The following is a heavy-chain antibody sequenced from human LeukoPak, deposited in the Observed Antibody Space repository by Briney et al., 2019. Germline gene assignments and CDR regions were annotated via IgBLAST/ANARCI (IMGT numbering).Heavy chain of an antibody. D-gene: IGHD3-22*01. J-gene: IGHJ3*01. V-gene: IGHV5-51*01. CDR2: IYPDDSDT. CDR1: GYNFNSHW. Sequence: GESLKISCKTSGYNFNSHWISWVRQMPGKGLEWMGIIYPDDSDTRYSPSFQGQVTISADKSVRTAYLQWSSLKASDTAMYYCARPNITSYYDSRGYDAFDVWGQGTMVTVSS. CDR3: ARPNITSYYDSRGYDAFDV.